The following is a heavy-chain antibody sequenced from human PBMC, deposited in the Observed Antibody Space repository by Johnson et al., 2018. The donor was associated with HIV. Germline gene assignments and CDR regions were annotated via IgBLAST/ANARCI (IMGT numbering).Heavy chain of an antibody. V-gene: IGHV3-7*01. CDR2: IKQDGSEK. J-gene: IGHJ3*02. CDR3: ARPGYYDSSGLDAFDI. CDR1: GFTFSSYW. Sequence: VQLVESGGGLVKPGGSLRLSCAASGFTFSSYWMSWVRQAPGKGLEWVANIKQDGSEKYYVDSVKGRFTMSRDNAKNSLYLQMNSLRAEDTAVYYCARPGYYDSSGLDAFDIWGQGTMVTVSS. D-gene: IGHD3-22*01.